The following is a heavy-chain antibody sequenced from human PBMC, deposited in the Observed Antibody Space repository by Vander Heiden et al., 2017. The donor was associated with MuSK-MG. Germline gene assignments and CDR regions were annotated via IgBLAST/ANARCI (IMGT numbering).Heavy chain of an antibody. V-gene: IGHV3-21*01. D-gene: IGHD5-18*01. J-gene: IGHJ6*02. Sequence: EVQLVESGGGLVKPGGSLSLSCAASGFTSSSYSLNCVRQAPGKGLEWVSSISSSSSYIYYADSLKGRFTISRDNAKNSLYLQMNSLRAEDTAVYYCASRYSYPYGMDVWGQGTTVTVSS. CDR2: ISSSSSYI. CDR3: ASRYSYPYGMDV. CDR1: GFTSSSYS.